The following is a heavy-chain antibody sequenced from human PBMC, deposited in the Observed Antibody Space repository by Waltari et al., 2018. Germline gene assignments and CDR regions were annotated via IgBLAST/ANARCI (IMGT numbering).Heavy chain of an antibody. V-gene: IGHV3-53*04. Sequence: LQLQESGPGLVKPSETLSLTCTVSGGSISSSSYYWGWVRQAPGKGLEWVSVIYSGGSTYYADSVKGRFTISRDNSKNTLYLQMNSLRAEDTAVYYCAKDGQQLAPIDYWGQGTLVTVSS. CDR1: GGSISSSSYY. CDR3: AKDGQQLAPIDY. D-gene: IGHD6-13*01. CDR2: IYSGGST. J-gene: IGHJ4*02.